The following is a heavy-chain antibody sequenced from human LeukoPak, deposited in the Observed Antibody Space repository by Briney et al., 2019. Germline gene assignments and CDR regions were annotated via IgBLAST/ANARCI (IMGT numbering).Heavy chain of an antibody. V-gene: IGHV4-34*01. D-gene: IGHD6-13*01. CDR2: INHSGST. CDR1: GGSFSGYY. Sequence: SETLSLTCAVYGGSFSGYYWSWIRQPPGKGLEWIGEINHSGSTNYNLSLKSRVTISVDTSKNQFSLKLSSVTAADTAVYYCASHGPVAAVIDYWGQGTLVTVSS. CDR3: ASHGPVAAVIDY. J-gene: IGHJ4*02.